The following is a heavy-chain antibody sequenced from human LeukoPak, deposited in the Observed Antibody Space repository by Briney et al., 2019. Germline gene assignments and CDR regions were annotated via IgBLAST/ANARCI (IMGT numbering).Heavy chain of an antibody. J-gene: IGHJ4*02. V-gene: IGHV4-34*01. CDR2: INRSGST. CDR3: ARHVYYSSGWSWDY. Sequence: SETLSLTCAVYGGSFSGYYWSWIRQPPGKGLEWIGEINRSGSTNYNPSLKSRVTISVDTSKNQFSLKLSSVTAADTAVYYCARHVYYSSGWSWDYWGQGTLVTVSS. CDR1: GGSFSGYY. D-gene: IGHD6-19*01.